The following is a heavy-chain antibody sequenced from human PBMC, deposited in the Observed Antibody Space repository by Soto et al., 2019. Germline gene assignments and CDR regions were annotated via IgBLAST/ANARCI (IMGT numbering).Heavy chain of an antibody. CDR2: IYYSGST. Sequence: SETLSLTCTVSGGSISSYYWSWIRQPPGKGLEWIGYIYYSGSTNYNPSLKSRVTISVDTSKNQFSLKLSSVTAADTAVYYCARALEGGMGAFDIWGQGTMVTVSS. CDR3: ARALEGGMGAFDI. J-gene: IGHJ3*02. CDR1: GGSISSYY. V-gene: IGHV4-59*01. D-gene: IGHD3-3*01.